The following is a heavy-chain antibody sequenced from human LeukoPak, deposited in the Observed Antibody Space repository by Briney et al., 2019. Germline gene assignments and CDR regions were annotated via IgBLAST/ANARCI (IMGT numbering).Heavy chain of an antibody. CDR1: GYTFTGYY. D-gene: IGHD4-11*01. CDR2: INPNSGGA. CDR3: ARAGGTVTTYFDY. V-gene: IGHV1-2*02. Sequence: RASVKVSCKASGYTFTGYYMHWVRQAPGQGLEWMGWINPNSGGANYAQKFQGRVTMTRDTSISTAYMELSSLRSEDTAVYYCARAGGTVTTYFDYWGQGTLVTVSS. J-gene: IGHJ4*02.